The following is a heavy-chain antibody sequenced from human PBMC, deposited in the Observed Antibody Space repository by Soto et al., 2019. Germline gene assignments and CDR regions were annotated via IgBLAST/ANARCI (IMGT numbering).Heavy chain of an antibody. J-gene: IGHJ4*02. Sequence: QVQLQESGPGLVKPSQTLSLTCTVSGGSISSGGYYWSWIRQHPGKGLEWIGYIYYSGSTYYNPSLKSRVTISVDTSKNQFALKPSSVTAADPAVYYCARDTGDWGLTWGQGTLVTVSS. CDR2: IYYSGST. V-gene: IGHV4-31*03. CDR3: ARDTGDWGLT. CDR1: GGSISSGGYY. D-gene: IGHD7-27*01.